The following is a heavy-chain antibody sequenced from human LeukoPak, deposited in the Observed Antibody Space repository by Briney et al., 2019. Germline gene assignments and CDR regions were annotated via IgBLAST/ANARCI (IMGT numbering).Heavy chain of an antibody. Sequence: PGGSLRLSCAASGFTFSSYWMSWVRQAPGKGLEWVANIKQDGSEKYYVDSVKGRFTISRDNAKNSLYLQMNSLRAEDTAVYYCARSRYDFWSGYLQGNAFDIWGQGTMVTVSS. CDR1: GFTFSSYW. D-gene: IGHD3-3*01. CDR3: ARSRYDFWSGYLQGNAFDI. V-gene: IGHV3-7*03. J-gene: IGHJ3*02. CDR2: IKQDGSEK.